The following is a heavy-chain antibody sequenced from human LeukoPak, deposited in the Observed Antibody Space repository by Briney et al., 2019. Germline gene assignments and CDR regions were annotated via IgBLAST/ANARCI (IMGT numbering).Heavy chain of an antibody. V-gene: IGHV3-23*01. Sequence: GGSLRLSCADSGFTFSSSAMSWVRQAPGKGLEWVSAISNNGGYTYYADSVQGRFTISRDNSKSTLCLQMNSLRAEDTAVYYCAKQLGYCSDGSCYFPYWGQGTLVTVSS. CDR3: AKQLGYCSDGSCYFPY. CDR2: ISNNGGYT. CDR1: GFTFSSSA. J-gene: IGHJ4*02. D-gene: IGHD2-15*01.